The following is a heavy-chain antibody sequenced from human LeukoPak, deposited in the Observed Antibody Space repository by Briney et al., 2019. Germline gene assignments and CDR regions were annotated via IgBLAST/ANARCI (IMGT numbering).Heavy chain of an antibody. CDR2: INPNSGGT. CDR1: GYTFTGYY. J-gene: IGHJ4*02. V-gene: IGHV1-2*02. Sequence: ASVKVSCKASGYTFTGYYMHWVRQAPGQGLEWMGWINPNSGGTNYAQKFQGRVTMTRDTSISTAYMELSRLRSDDTAVYYCAKSDQITYYFDYWGQGTLVTVSS. CDR3: AKSDQITYYFDY.